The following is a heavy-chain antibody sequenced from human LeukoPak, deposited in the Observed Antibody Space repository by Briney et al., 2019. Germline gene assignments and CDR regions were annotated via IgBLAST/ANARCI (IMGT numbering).Heavy chain of an antibody. CDR3: TRGIWSSHNKDYYFDY. CDR1: GYTFTNYA. V-gene: IGHV1-3*01. D-gene: IGHD2-2*01. Sequence: ASVKVSCKASGYTFTNYAMNWVRQAPGQRLEWMGWINAGNGNTKSSQRFQDRVTITRDTSASTVYMELNSLRSEDTAVYYCTRGIWSSHNKDYYFDYWGQGSLVTVSS. J-gene: IGHJ4*02. CDR2: INAGNGNT.